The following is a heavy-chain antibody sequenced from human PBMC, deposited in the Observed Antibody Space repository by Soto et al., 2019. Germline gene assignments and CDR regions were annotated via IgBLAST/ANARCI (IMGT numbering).Heavy chain of an antibody. CDR3: ARGEDKAREITFGGVIVFGSRSAPRRVFDP. CDR1: GGSFSGYY. J-gene: IGHJ5*02. V-gene: IGHV4-34*01. Sequence: SETLSLTCAVYGGSFSGYYWSWIRQPPGKGLEWIGEINHSGRTNYNPSLKSRVTISVDTSKNQFSLKLSSVTAADTAVYYCARGEDKAREITFGGVIVFGSRSAPRRVFDPWGQGTLVTVSS. D-gene: IGHD3-16*02. CDR2: INHSGRT.